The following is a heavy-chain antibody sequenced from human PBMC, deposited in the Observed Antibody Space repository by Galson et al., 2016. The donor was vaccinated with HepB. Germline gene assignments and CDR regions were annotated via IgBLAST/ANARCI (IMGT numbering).Heavy chain of an antibody. V-gene: IGHV3-21*01. D-gene: IGHD4-17*01. CDR3: ARPREPFPYGDFDYFDL. Sequence: SLRLSCAASGFTFSSYRMNWVRQAPGKGLEWVSSISTRSNSIYYADSVKGRFIISRDKAKNSLYLQMNSLRVEDTALYYCARPREPFPYGDFDYFDLWGRGTLVTVSS. CDR2: ISTRSNSI. CDR1: GFTFSSYR. J-gene: IGHJ2*01.